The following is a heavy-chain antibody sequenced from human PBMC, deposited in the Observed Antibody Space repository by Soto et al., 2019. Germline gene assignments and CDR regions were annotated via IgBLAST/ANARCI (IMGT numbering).Heavy chain of an antibody. CDR1: GFTFSSYA. J-gene: IGHJ6*02. CDR3: TPWLPVDYYYGMDV. V-gene: IGHV3-64D*06. D-gene: IGHD6-19*01. CDR2: ISSNGGST. Sequence: PGGSLRLSCSASGFTFSSYATHWVRQAPGKGLEYVSAISSNGGSTYYADSVKGRFTISRDNSKNTLYLQMSSLRAEDTAVYYYTPWLPVDYYYGMDVWGQGTTVTVSS.